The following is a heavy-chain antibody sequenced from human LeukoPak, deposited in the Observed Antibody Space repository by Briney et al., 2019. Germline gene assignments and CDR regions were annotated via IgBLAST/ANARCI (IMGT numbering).Heavy chain of an antibody. V-gene: IGHV3-23*01. CDR3: FEQWLPRD. J-gene: IGHJ4*02. CDR2: ISGSGGST. D-gene: IGHD6-19*01. Sequence: SGGSLRLSCAASGFTFSSYAMSWVRQAPGEGLEWVSAISGSGGSTYYADSVKGRFTISRDNSKNTLYLQMNSLRAEDTAVYYCFEQWLPRDWGQGTLVTVSS. CDR1: GFTFSSYA.